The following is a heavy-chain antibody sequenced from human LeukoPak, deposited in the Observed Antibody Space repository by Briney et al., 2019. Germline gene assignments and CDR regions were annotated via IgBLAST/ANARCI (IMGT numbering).Heavy chain of an antibody. CDR3: AKASWVSSADAVW. Sequence: GGSLRLSCAASGFTFSSYAMSWVRQAPARGLEWVSSLRGDGETFYADFVKGRFTLYRDHSRNTVYLHLNNLRVEDTAVYYCAKASWVSSADAVWGGQGTMVTAS. V-gene: IGHV3-23*01. D-gene: IGHD3-16*01. J-gene: IGHJ4*02. CDR1: GFTFSSYA. CDR2: LRGDGET.